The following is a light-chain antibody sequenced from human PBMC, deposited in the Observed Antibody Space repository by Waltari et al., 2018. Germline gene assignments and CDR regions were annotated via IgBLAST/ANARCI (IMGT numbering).Light chain of an antibody. CDR1: SPDVGGNTY. J-gene: IGLJ1*01. CDR2: VVS. V-gene: IGLV2-14*03. Sequence: QSALTQPASVSGSPGQSLTISCPGISPDVGGNTYVSWYQQHPDKAPKLIIYVVSDRPSGVSHRFSGSKSGNTASLTISGLQAEDEADYYCSSYTAIITGVFGTGTKVTVL. CDR3: SSYTAIITGV.